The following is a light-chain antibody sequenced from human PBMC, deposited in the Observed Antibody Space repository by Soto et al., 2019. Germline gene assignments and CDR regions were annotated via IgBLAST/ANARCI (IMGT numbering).Light chain of an antibody. CDR3: KSYAGSPYV. V-gene: IGLV2-8*01. Sequence: QSALTQPPSASGSPGQSVTISCTGTKNDIGAYDFVSWYQHHPGKAPRLIIYEVVQRPSGVPDRFSGSKSGNTASLTVSGLQAADEADYFCKSYAGSPYVFGTGTKVTVL. CDR1: KNDIGAYDF. CDR2: EVV. J-gene: IGLJ1*01.